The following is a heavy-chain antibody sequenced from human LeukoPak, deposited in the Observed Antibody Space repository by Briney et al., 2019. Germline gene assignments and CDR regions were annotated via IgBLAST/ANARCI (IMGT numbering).Heavy chain of an antibody. V-gene: IGHV3-30*03. Sequence: PGGSLRLSCAASGFTFSSYGMHWVRQAPGKGLEWVAVISYDGSNKYYADSVKGRFTISRDNSKDTLYLQMNNLKTEDTAVYYCTTDTRRVVVPKWGQGTLVTVSS. CDR1: GFTFSSYG. CDR2: ISYDGSNK. D-gene: IGHD2-15*01. CDR3: TTDTRRVVVPK. J-gene: IGHJ4*02.